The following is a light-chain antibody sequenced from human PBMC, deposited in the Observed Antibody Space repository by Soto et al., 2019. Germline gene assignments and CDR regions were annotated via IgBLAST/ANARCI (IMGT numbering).Light chain of an antibody. J-gene: IGKJ2*01. CDR2: AAS. CDR3: QQSYSTRQNT. Sequence: DIQMTQSPSSLSASVGDRVTITCRASQSIGYYLNWYQQKPGTAPKLLIYAASSLQSGVPSRFSGSGSGTDFTLTISSLQPEDFATYYCQQSYSTRQNTFGQGTKLEIK. CDR1: QSIGYY. V-gene: IGKV1-39*01.